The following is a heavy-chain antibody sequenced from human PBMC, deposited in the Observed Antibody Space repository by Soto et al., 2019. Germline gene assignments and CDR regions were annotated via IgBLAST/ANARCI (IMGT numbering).Heavy chain of an antibody. CDR2: ISSSSSYI. J-gene: IGHJ4*02. CDR1: GFTVSSNY. CDR3: ARDIIMAAAGADDY. V-gene: IGHV3-21*01. D-gene: IGHD6-13*01. Sequence: GGSLRLSCAASGFTVSSNYMSWVRQAPGKGLEWVSSISSSSSYIYYADSVKGRFTISRDNVKNSLYLQMNSLRAEDTAVYYCARDIIMAAAGADDYWGQGTLVTVSS.